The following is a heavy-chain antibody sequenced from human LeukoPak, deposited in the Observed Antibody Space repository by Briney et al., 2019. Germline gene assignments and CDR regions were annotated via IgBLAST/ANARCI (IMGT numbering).Heavy chain of an antibody. D-gene: IGHD4-17*01. J-gene: IGHJ4*02. V-gene: IGHV3-15*01. Sequence: RGSLRLSCAASGFTFSSVWMSWVRQGPGNGLEWVGRMKSKTEAGTTDYAAPVKGRFTISRDDSRNTLYLQMNSVKTEDTAVYYCTTDGDYGDGLRGDYWGTGTLVTVSS. CDR1: GFTFSSVW. CDR2: MKSKTEAGTT. CDR3: TTDGDYGDGLRGDY.